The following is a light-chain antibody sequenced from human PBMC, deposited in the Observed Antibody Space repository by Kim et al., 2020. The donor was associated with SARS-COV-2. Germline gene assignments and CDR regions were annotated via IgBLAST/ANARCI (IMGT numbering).Light chain of an antibody. Sequence: GRSITIPCTGTGSDVGGYNYVSWYQQHPGKAPKLMIYDVSKRPSGVSNRFSGSKSGNTASLTISGLQAEDEADYYCSSYTSSSTLVFGGGTQLTVL. J-gene: IGLJ2*01. CDR1: GSDVGGYNY. V-gene: IGLV2-14*04. CDR2: DVS. CDR3: SSYTSSSTLV.